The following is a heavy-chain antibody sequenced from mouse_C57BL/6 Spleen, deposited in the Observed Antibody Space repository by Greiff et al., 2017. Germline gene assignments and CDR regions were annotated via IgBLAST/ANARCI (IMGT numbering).Heavy chain of an antibody. CDR2: ISNGGGST. CDR1: GFTFSDYY. D-gene: IGHD4-1*01. V-gene: IGHV5-12*01. J-gene: IGHJ1*03. Sequence: EVMLVESGGGLVQPGGSLKLSCAASGFTFSDYYMYWVRQTPEKRLEWVAYISNGGGSTYYPDTVKGRFTISRDNAKNTLYLQMSRLKSEDTAMYYCARTGPGRYFDVWGTGTTVTVSS. CDR3: ARTGPGRYFDV.